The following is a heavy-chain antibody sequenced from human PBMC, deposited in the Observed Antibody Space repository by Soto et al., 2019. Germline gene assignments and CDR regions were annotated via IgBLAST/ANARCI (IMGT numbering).Heavy chain of an antibody. CDR1: GYTFTSYG. D-gene: IGHD6-13*01. CDR3: ARAIAAAGSNWFDP. J-gene: IGHJ5*02. V-gene: IGHV1-18*01. Sequence: GASVKVSCKASGYTFTSYGISWVRQAPGQGLEWMGWISAYNGNTNYAQKLQGRVIMTTDTSTSTAYMELRSLRSDDTAVYYCARAIAAAGSNWFDPWGQGTLVTVSS. CDR2: ISAYNGNT.